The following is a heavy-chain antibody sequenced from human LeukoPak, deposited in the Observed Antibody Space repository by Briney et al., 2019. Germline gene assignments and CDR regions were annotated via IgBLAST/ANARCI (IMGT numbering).Heavy chain of an antibody. CDR1: VFTFSGDA. CDR2: ISCSGGST. Sequence: PVGCLRLSCAASVFTFSGDAMSSGRHGPRRGLGWGSAISCSGGSTYYADSVTGRFTISRDNSKNTLYLQMNSLRAEDTAVYYCAKGRLVVVPAAIHWFDPWGQGTLVTVSS. V-gene: IGHV3-23*01. J-gene: IGHJ5*02. D-gene: IGHD2-2*01. CDR3: AKGRLVVVPAAIHWFDP.